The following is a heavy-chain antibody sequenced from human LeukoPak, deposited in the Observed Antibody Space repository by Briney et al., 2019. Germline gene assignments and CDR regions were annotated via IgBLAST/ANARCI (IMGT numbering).Heavy chain of an antibody. CDR1: GDSISSGRYD. V-gene: IGHV4-61*02. CDR3: ARDRYCSSTSCPPGRLDY. J-gene: IGHJ4*02. Sequence: SETLSLTCRVSGDSISSGRYDRGWIRQPGGKGLEWIGRMYTSGSTNYNPSLKSRVTISVDRSKNQFSLKLSSVTAADTAVYYCARDRYCSSTSCPPGRLDYWGQGTLVTVSS. D-gene: IGHD2-2*01. CDR2: MYTSGST.